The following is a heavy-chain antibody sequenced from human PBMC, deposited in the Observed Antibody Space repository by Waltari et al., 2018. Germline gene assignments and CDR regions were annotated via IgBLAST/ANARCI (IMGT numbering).Heavy chain of an antibody. Sequence: QVQLVQSGAEVKKPGASVKVSCKASGYTFTGYYMHWVRQAPGQGPEWMGGINPNSGGTNDAQKFQGRVTMTRDTSISTAYMELSRLRSDDTAVYYCARDLEGDGYNPWGQGTLVTVSS. V-gene: IGHV1-2*02. D-gene: IGHD5-12*01. CDR2: INPNSGGT. J-gene: IGHJ4*02. CDR3: ARDLEGDGYNP. CDR1: GYTFTGYY.